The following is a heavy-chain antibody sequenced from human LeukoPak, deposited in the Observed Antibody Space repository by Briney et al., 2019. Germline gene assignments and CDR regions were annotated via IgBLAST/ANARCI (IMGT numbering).Heavy chain of an antibody. J-gene: IGHJ2*01. CDR1: GGSISRYY. CDR3: ARVYYSSSYDYWYFDL. D-gene: IGHD6-13*01. Sequence: SETLSLTCTVSGGSISRYYWSWIRQPSGKGLEWIGYKDYSGSTNYNRSLKSRVTISVDTSKNQFSLKLSFVTAADTAVYYCARVYYSSSYDYWYFDLWGRGTLVTVSS. V-gene: IGHV4-59*01. CDR2: KDYSGST.